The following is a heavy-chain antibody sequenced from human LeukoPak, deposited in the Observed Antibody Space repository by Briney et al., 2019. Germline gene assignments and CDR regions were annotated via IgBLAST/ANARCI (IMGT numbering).Heavy chain of an antibody. D-gene: IGHD3-22*01. CDR2: ISSSSSYI. CDR1: GFSFSSYW. V-gene: IGHV3-21*01. J-gene: IGHJ4*02. CDR3: ARATLRDSSGYYVYY. Sequence: GGSLRLSCAASGFSFSSYWMSWVRQAPGKGLEWVSSISSSSSYIYYADSVKGRFTISRDNAKNSLYLQMNSLRAEDTAVYYCARATLRDSSGYYVYYWGQGTLVTVSS.